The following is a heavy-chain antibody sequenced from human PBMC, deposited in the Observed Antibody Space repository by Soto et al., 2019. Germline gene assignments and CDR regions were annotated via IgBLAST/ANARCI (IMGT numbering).Heavy chain of an antibody. CDR2: VFYSGST. CDR1: GGSISSYY. V-gene: IGHV4-59*08. Sequence: SETLSLTCTVSGGSISSYYWSWIRQPPGKGLEWIGYVFYSGSTNYNPSLKSRATISVDTSKNQFSLKLSSVTAADTAVYYCARRYSSSLDFWGQGTLVTVSS. D-gene: IGHD6-13*01. CDR3: ARRYSSSLDF. J-gene: IGHJ4*02.